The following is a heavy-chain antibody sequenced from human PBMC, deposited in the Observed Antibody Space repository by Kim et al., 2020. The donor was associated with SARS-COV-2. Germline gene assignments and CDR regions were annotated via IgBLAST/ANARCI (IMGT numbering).Heavy chain of an antibody. V-gene: IGHV4-4*02. Sequence: SETLSLTCAVSGVSIRNYNWWSWVRQPPGRGLEWIGDIYHSGTTNYSPSLKSRVTISVDRSKNQFSLKLTSVTAADTAVYYCARGGYGSSWHPAFWGQGTLVTVSS. CDR3: ARGGYGSSWHPAF. CDR2: IYHSGTT. J-gene: IGHJ4*02. D-gene: IGHD6-13*01. CDR1: GVSIRNYNW.